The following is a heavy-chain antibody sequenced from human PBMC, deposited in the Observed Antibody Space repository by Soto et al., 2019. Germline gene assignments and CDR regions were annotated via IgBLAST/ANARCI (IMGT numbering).Heavy chain of an antibody. J-gene: IGHJ4*02. Sequence: ETLSLTGSFSGGSVSDKTYYWSWIRQPPGKRLEWIGYVYYSGTTNYNPSLKSRVTISVDLSKNRFSLRLSSVTTADTALYYCARTTAVPNTLRSRYFFDYWGQGTLVTVSS. CDR1: GGSVSDKTYY. V-gene: IGHV4-61*01. CDR2: VYYSGTT. D-gene: IGHD4-17*01. CDR3: ARTTAVPNTLRSRYFFDY.